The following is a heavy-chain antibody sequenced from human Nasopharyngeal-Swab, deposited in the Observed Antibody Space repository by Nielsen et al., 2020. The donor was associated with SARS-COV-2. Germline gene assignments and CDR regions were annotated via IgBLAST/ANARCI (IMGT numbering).Heavy chain of an antibody. CDR1: GYTLTSYG. D-gene: IGHD6-19*01. CDR2: ISAYNGNT. V-gene: IGHV1-18*04. CDR3: ARWAGIGDYYYGMDV. Sequence: SAKVPCKASGYTLTSYGISCVRQAPGQGLEWMGWISAYNGNTNYAQKLQGRVTMTTDTSTSTAYMELRSLRSDDTAVYYCARWAGIGDYYYGMDVWGQGTTVTVSS. J-gene: IGHJ6*02.